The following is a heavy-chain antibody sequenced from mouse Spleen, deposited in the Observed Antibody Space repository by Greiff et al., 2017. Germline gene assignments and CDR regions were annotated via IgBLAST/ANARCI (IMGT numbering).Heavy chain of an antibody. Sequence: EVKLVESGGGLVQPGGSLKLSCAASGFTFSSYGMSWVRQTPDKRLELVATINSNGGSTYYPDSVKGRFTISRDNAKNTLYLQMRSLKSEDTAMYYCARDHGHEVFDVWGAGTTVTVSS. V-gene: IGHV5-6-3*01. J-gene: IGHJ1*01. CDR1: GFTFSSYG. CDR3: ARDHGHEVFDV. CDR2: INSNGGST.